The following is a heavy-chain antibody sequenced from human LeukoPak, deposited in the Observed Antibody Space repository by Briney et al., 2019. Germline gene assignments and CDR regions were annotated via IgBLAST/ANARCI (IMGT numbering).Heavy chain of an antibody. CDR3: ARDRRWSEYYYDSSGYSDFDY. J-gene: IGHJ4*02. CDR2: INPNSGGT. D-gene: IGHD3-22*01. CDR1: GFTFTAYH. Sequence: ASVKVSCKASGFTFTAYHMHWVRQAPGQGLEWMGWINPNSGGTNYAQKFQGRVTMTRDTSISTAYMELSGLRSDDTAVYYCARDRRWSEYYYDSSGYSDFDYWGQGTLVTVSS. V-gene: IGHV1-2*02.